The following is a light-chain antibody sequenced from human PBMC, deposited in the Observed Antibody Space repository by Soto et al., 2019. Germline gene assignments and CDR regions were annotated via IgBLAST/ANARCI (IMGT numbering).Light chain of an antibody. J-gene: IGKJ1*01. Sequence: EMVLTQSPGTLSLSPGERATLSCRASQSLNSFYLAWYQQKPGQAPRLLIYVSSNRATGIPDRFSGSGSGTDFTLTISRLDPEDFAVYYCQQYYSSPRTFGQGTKVEVK. CDR2: VSS. CDR1: QSLNSFY. V-gene: IGKV3-20*01. CDR3: QQYYSSPRT.